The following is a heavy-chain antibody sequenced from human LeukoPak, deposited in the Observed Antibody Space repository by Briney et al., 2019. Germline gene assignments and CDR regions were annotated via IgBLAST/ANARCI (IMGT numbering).Heavy chain of an antibody. Sequence: APVKVSCKASVGTFSSYAISWVRQAPGRGLEWVGGIIPIFGTAHYAQKFQGRVTITTDESTSTAYMELSSLRSEDTAVYYCARGWAGSSPFDYWGQGTLVTVSS. CDR2: IIPIFGTA. V-gene: IGHV1-69*05. CDR1: VGTFSSYA. CDR3: ARGWAGSSPFDY. D-gene: IGHD6-6*01. J-gene: IGHJ4*02.